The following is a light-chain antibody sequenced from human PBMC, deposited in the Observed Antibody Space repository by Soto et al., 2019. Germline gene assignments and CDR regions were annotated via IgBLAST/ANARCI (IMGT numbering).Light chain of an antibody. CDR1: QSISSW. J-gene: IGKJ2*01. Sequence: DIQMTQSPSTLSASVGDRVTITCRASQSISSWLAWYQQKPGKAPKLLIYDASSLESGVPSRFSGSESGTEFTLPISSLQPDDFATYYCQQYNSYLYTFGQGTKLEIK. V-gene: IGKV1-5*01. CDR2: DAS. CDR3: QQYNSYLYT.